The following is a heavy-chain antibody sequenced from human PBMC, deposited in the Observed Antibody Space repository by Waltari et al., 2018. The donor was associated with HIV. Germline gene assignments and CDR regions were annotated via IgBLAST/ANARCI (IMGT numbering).Heavy chain of an antibody. CDR2: IASRSGHT. V-gene: IGHV3-48*02. J-gene: IGHJ4*02. CDR3: AREGGSVYDRPLDY. D-gene: IGHD3-16*01. CDR1: GFHFGGFG. Sequence: EVHVAESGGDLVQPGGSLRLSWEVSGFHFGGFGMNWVRQAPGKGLEWISYIASRSGHTYYAESVRDRFITSRDNDKNSMYLQMNNLRDDDTAVYYCAREGGSVYDRPLDYWGQGTLVTVSS.